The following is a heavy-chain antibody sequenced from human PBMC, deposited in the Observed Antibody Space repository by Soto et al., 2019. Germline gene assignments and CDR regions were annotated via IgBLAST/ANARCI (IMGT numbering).Heavy chain of an antibody. Sequence: ASVKVSCKASGYTFTSYYMHWVRQAPGQGLEWMGVINPSGGSTSYAQKFQGRVTMTRDTSTSTVYMELSSLRSEDTAVYYCARGVGGPHGWFDPWGQGTLVTVS. CDR2: INPSGGST. D-gene: IGHD1-26*01. J-gene: IGHJ5*02. CDR1: GYTFTSYY. V-gene: IGHV1-46*01. CDR3: ARGVGGPHGWFDP.